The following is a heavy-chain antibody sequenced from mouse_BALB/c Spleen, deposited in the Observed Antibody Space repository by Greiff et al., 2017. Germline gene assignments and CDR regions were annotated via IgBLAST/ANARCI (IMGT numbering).Heavy chain of an antibody. CDR1: GFSLTSYG. CDR2: IWAGGST. J-gene: IGHJ4*01. D-gene: IGHD2-4*01. CDR3: ATHYDSNAMDY. Sequence: QVQLKESGPGLVAPSQSLSITCTVSGFSLTSYGVHWVRQPPGKGLEWLGVIWAGGSTNYNSALMSRLSISKDNSKSQVFLKMNSLQTDDTAMYYCATHYDSNAMDYWGQGTSVTVSS. V-gene: IGHV2-9*02.